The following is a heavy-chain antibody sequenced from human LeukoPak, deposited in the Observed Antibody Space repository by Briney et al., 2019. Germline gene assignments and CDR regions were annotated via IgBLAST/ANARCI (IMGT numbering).Heavy chain of an antibody. CDR1: GGSISSYY. Sequence: PSETLSLTCTVSGGSISSYYWSWIRQPPGKGLEWIGYIYASGSTNYNPSLKSRVTISVDTSKSQFSLKLSSVNAADTAVYYCAGPSYYCDTRFDYWGQGTLVTVSS. CDR3: AGPSYYCDTRFDY. V-gene: IGHV4-4*09. J-gene: IGHJ4*02. CDR2: IYASGST. D-gene: IGHD3-22*01.